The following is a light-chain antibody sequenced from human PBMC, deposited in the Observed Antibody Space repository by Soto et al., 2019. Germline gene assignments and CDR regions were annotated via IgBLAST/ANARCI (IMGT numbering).Light chain of an antibody. V-gene: IGKV1-5*01. CDR3: QQYNRYWT. J-gene: IGKJ1*01. CDR2: HAS. CDR1: QSIGDW. Sequence: DIPLTQSPSTLSASLLERVPIXFRASQSIGDWLAWYQQKPGRPPKLLIYHASSLESGVPSRFSGSGSETEFTLTISSLFPDDFATYYCQQYNRYWTFGQGTKVDIK.